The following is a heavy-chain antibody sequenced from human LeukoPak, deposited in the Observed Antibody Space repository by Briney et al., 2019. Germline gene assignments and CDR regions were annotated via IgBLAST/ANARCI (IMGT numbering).Heavy chain of an antibody. CDR2: INHSGST. CDR3: ARGRRLSFVDY. D-gene: IGHD2-15*01. V-gene: IGHV4-34*01. J-gene: IGHJ4*02. Sequence: SETLSLTCAVYGGSFSGYYWSWIRQPPGKGLEWIGEINHSGSTNYNPSLKSRVTISVDTSKNQFSLRLSSVTAADTAVYYCARGRRLSFVDYWGQGTLVTVSS. CDR1: GGSFSGYY.